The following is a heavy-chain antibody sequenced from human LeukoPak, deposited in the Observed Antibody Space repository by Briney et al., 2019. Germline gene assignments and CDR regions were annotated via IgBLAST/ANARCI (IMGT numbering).Heavy chain of an antibody. V-gene: IGHV3-9*01. Sequence: PGRSLRLSCAASGFTFDDYAMHWVRQAPGKGLEWVSGISWNSGSIGYADSVKGRFTISRDNAKNTLHLQMSSLREEDTAAYYCAKDWQWQLLTGAFNIWGQGTMVTVS. CDR3: AKDWQWQLLTGAFNI. D-gene: IGHD1-26*01. CDR1: GFTFDDYA. CDR2: ISWNSGSI. J-gene: IGHJ3*02.